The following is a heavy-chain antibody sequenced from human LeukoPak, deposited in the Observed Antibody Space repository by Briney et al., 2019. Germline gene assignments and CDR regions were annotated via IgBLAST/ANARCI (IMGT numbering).Heavy chain of an antibody. CDR2: INPSGGST. CDR1: GYTFTSYY. D-gene: IGHD6-25*01. J-gene: IGHJ4*02. CDR3: ARGLVAAAALDH. V-gene: IGHV1-46*01. Sequence: ASVKVSCKASGYTFTSYYMHWVRQAPGQGLEWMGMINPSGGSTGYAQKFQARVTMTRDTSTSTVYMELSSLRSEDTAVYYCARGLVAAAALDHWGQGTLVTVSS.